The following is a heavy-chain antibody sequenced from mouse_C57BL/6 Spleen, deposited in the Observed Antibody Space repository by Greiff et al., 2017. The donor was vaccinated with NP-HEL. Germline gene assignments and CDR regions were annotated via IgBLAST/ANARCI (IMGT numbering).Heavy chain of an antibody. CDR1: GYTFTSYW. CDR2: IYPGSGST. V-gene: IGHV1-55*01. CDR3: ASNQGPDGTPFAY. J-gene: IGHJ3*01. Sequence: QVQLQQPGAELVKPGASVKMSCKASGYTFTSYWITWVKQRPGQGLEWIGDIYPGSGSTNYNEKFKSKATLTVDTSSSTAYMQLSSLTSEDSAVYYCASNQGPDGTPFAYWGQGTLVTVSA. D-gene: IGHD1-1*01.